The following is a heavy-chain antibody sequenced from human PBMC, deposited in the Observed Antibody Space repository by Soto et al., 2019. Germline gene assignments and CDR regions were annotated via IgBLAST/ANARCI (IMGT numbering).Heavy chain of an antibody. CDR2: IIPIFGTA. V-gene: IGHV1-69*12. CDR3: ARALNNWNYACYYGMDV. J-gene: IGHJ6*02. CDR1: GGTFSSYA. Sequence: QVQLVQSGAEVKKPGSSVKVSCKASGGTFSSYAISWVRQAPGQGHEWMGGIIPIFGTANYAQKFQGRVTITADESTSTAYMELSSLRSEDTAVYYCARALNNWNYACYYGMDVWGQGTTVTVSS. D-gene: IGHD1-7*01.